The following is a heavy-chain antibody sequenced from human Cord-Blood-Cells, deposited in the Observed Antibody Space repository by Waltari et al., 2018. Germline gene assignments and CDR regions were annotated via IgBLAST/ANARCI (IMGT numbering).Heavy chain of an antibody. J-gene: IGHJ4*02. Sequence: QVQLVQSGAEVKKPGASVKVSCKVSGYTLTELPMHWVRQAPGKGLEWMGGFDPEDGETIYAQKFQGRVTMTEDTSTDTAYMELSSLRSEDTAVYYCVTVREWFVYAEYYFDYWGQGTLVTVSS. V-gene: IGHV1-24*01. CDR2: FDPEDGET. CDR3: VTVREWFVYAEYYFDY. D-gene: IGHD3-3*01. CDR1: GYTLTELP.